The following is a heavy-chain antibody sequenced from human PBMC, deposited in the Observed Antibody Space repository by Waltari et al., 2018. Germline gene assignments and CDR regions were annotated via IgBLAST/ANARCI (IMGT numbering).Heavy chain of an antibody. CDR1: GFTFSTYA. V-gene: IGHV3-23*01. J-gene: IGHJ4*02. Sequence: EVQLLESGGGLVQPGGSLRLSCADSGFTFSTYAVSWVRQAPGKGLEWVSGVSVTVGSTYYADSVKGRFTISRDNSKNTLYLQMHNLRGDDTAVYYCAKTYNSGWNFFDYWGQGTLVTVSS. D-gene: IGHD6-19*01. CDR2: VSVTVGST. CDR3: AKTYNSGWNFFDY.